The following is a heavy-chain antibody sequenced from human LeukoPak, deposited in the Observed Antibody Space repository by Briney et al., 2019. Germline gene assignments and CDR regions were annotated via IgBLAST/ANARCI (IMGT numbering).Heavy chain of an antibody. CDR1: GFKFDNSW. V-gene: IGHV3-7*05. D-gene: IGHD2-15*01. CDR3: ARGGMISTL. Sequence: GGPLRLSCVASGFKFDNSWMTWVRQAPGKGLERVANIREDGSQIYYVDSVKGRFTVSRDNAKNSLYLQMSSLRAEDTAVYYCARGGMISTLGGQNTGVTVSS. CDR2: IREDGSQI. J-gene: IGHJ1*01.